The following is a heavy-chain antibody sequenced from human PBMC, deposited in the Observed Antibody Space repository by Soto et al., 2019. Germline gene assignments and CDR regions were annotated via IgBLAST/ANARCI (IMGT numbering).Heavy chain of an antibody. D-gene: IGHD3-3*01. V-gene: IGHV1-69*01. CDR2: IIPTLGTP. Sequence: QMQLVQSRAEVKKPGSSVKVSCKASGGTFSTHAISWVRQAPGQGLEWLGGIIPTLGTPNYAQKFQGRVTVTADEYTSTAYMELSRLTSEDTAVYYCARAAFRSGYYGYYYGMDVWGQGTAVNV. J-gene: IGHJ6*02. CDR3: ARAAFRSGYYGYYYGMDV. CDR1: GGTFSTHA.